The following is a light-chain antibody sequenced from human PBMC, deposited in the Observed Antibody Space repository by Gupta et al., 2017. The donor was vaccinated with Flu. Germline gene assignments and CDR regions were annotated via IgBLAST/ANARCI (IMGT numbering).Light chain of an antibody. Sequence: ITISCTGTSSDVGAYNYVSWYQQHPGKAPKRMVYEVNNRPSGVSTRFSGSKSGNTASRTISGLQAEDEADYYCSSYTSSSTDVVFGGGTKLTVL. J-gene: IGLJ2*01. CDR3: SSYTSSSTDVV. CDR1: SSDVGAYNY. CDR2: EVN. V-gene: IGLV2-14*01.